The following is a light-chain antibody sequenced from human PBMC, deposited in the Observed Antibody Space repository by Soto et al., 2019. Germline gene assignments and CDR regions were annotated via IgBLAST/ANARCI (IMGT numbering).Light chain of an antibody. Sequence: EIVLTQSPGTLSLFPGERATLSCRATQSVNSDYLAWYQQKPGQAPRLLIYIASRRATGIPDRFSGSGSGTDFTLTISRLEPEEFAGYYGQQYGTSPWTFGQGTKVEIK. V-gene: IGKV3-20*01. CDR2: IAS. J-gene: IGKJ1*01. CDR3: QQYGTSPWT. CDR1: QSVNSDY.